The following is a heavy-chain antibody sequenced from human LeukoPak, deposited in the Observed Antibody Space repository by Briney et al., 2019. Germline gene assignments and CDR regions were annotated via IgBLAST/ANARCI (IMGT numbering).Heavy chain of an antibody. CDR3: ARIEIDIVVVPAAEDPGGYYYMDV. J-gene: IGHJ6*03. D-gene: IGHD2-2*01. V-gene: IGHV4-59*08. CDR2: IYYSGST. Sequence: NPSETLSLTCTVSGGSISSYYWSWLRQPPGKGLEWIGYIYYSGSTNYNPSLKSRVTISVDTSKNQFSLKLSSVTAADTAVYYCARIEIDIVVVPAAEDPGGYYYMDVWGKGTTVTVSS. CDR1: GGSISSYY.